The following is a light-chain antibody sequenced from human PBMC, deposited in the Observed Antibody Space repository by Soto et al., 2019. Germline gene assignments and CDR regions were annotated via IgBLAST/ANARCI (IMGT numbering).Light chain of an antibody. CDR2: AAS. Sequence: DIKMTQSPSSLSASVVDRVTITCRASQSISSYLNWYQQKPGKAPKLLIYAASTLQSGVPSRFSGSGSGTDFTLTISSLQPEDFATYYCLQDYSYPLTFGGGTKVDI. CDR3: LQDYSYPLT. V-gene: IGKV1-39*01. CDR1: QSISSY. J-gene: IGKJ4*01.